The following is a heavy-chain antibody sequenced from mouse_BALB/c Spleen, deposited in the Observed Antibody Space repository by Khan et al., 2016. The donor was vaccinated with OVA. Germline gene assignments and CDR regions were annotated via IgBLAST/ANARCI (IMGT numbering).Heavy chain of an antibody. V-gene: IGHV9-3-1*01. J-gene: IGHJ2*01. Sequence: QIQLVQSGPELKKPGETVKISCKASGYTFTNYVMNWVKQAPGKGLKWMGWINTYTGEPTYSDDFKGRFAFSLETSASTAYLQINNLKNEDTATYCWSRGNRDFDYWGQGTTLTVSS. CDR3: SRGNRDFDY. CDR1: GYTFTNYV. CDR2: INTYTGEP. D-gene: IGHD2-1*01.